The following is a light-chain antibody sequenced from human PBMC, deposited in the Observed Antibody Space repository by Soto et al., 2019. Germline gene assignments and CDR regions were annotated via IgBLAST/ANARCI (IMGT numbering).Light chain of an antibody. J-gene: IGLJ1*01. CDR2: EVS. V-gene: IGLV2-14*01. CDR3: ASYTSSISDV. Sequence: QSALTQSASVSGSPGQSITISCTGTSSDVGGYNRVSWYQQNPGKAPKLMIYEVSNRPSGVSNRFSGSKSGNTASLTISGLQAEDEADYYCASYTSSISDVFGTGTKVTVL. CDR1: SSDVGGYNR.